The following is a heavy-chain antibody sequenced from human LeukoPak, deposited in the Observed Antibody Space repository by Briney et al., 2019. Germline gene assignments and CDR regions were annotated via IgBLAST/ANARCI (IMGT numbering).Heavy chain of an antibody. D-gene: IGHD5-18*01. V-gene: IGHV3-23*01. Sequence: GGSLRLSCAASGFTFSSYAMSWVRQAPGKGLEWVSAISGSGGSTYYADSVKCRFTISRDNSKNTLYLQMNSLRAEDTAVYYCAKGQRGYSYGRPTIWAYWGQGTLVTVSS. CDR3: AKGQRGYSYGRPTIWAY. J-gene: IGHJ4*02. CDR1: GFTFSSYA. CDR2: ISGSGGST.